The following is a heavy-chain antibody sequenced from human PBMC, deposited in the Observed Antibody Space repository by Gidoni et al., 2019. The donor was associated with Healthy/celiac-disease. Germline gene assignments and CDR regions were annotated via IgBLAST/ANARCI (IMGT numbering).Heavy chain of an antibody. D-gene: IGHD6-19*01. CDR1: GFTFDVYA. V-gene: IGHV3-9*01. J-gene: IGHJ4*02. Sequence: EVQLVESGGGLVQPGRSLRLSCAASGFTFDVYAMHWVRQAPGKGLEWVSGISWNSGSIGYADSVKGRFTISRDNAKNSLYLQMNSLRAEDTALYYCAKDMAGYSSGWDLDYWGQGTLVTVSS. CDR2: ISWNSGSI. CDR3: AKDMAGYSSGWDLDY.